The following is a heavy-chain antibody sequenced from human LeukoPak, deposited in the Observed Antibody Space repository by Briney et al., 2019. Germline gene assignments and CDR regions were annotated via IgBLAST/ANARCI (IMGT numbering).Heavy chain of an antibody. V-gene: IGHV1-69*13. CDR3: ARDSPSRGIAVTQDY. CDR1: GYTLTELS. D-gene: IGHD6-19*01. J-gene: IGHJ4*02. Sequence: GASVKVSCKVSGYTLTELSMHWVRQAPGQGLEWMGGIIPIFGTANYAQKFQGRVTITAGESTSTAYMELSSLRSEDTAVYYCARDSPSRGIAVTQDYWGQGTLVTVSS. CDR2: IIPIFGTA.